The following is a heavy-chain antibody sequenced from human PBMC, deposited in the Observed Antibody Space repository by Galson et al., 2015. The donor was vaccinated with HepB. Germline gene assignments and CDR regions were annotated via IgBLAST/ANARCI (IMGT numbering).Heavy chain of an antibody. CDR3: AKEWELRGLFDY. Sequence: SLRLSCAASGFTFSSYGMHWVRQAPGKGLEWVAVISYDGSNKYYADSVKGRFTISRDNSKNTLYLQMNSLRAEDTAVYYCAKEWELRGLFDYWGQGTLVTVSS. J-gene: IGHJ4*02. CDR1: GFTFSSYG. V-gene: IGHV3-30*18. CDR2: ISYDGSNK. D-gene: IGHD1-26*01.